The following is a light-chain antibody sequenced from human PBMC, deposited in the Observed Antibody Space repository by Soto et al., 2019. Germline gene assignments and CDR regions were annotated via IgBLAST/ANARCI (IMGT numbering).Light chain of an antibody. CDR3: NSYTGSSTYV. V-gene: IGLV2-18*02. CDR2: EVS. Sequence: SAVSQPRSVSGSPGQSVAITCTGTSSDVGSYNRVSWYQQPPGAAPKLMIYEVSNRPSGVPDRFSGSKSGNTASLTISGLQAEDEADYYCNSYTGSSTYVFGTGTKVTVL. CDR1: SSDVGSYNR. J-gene: IGLJ1*01.